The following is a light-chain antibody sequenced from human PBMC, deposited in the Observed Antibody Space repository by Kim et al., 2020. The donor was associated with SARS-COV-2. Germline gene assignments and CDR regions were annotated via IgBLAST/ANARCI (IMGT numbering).Light chain of an antibody. V-gene: IGLV3-1*01. CDR3: QAWDSSKVV. J-gene: IGLJ2*01. CDR1: KLGDKY. Sequence: SGSQGQTASITCSGDKLGDKYACWYQQKPGQSPVLVIYQDSKRPSGIPEGFSGSNSGNTATLTISGTQAMDEADYYCQAWDSSKVVFGGGTQLTVL. CDR2: QDS.